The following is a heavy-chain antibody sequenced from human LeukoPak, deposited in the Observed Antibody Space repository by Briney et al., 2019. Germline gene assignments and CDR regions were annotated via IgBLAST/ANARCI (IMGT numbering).Heavy chain of an antibody. V-gene: IGHV3-9*03. D-gene: IGHD3-22*01. J-gene: IGHJ4*02. CDR2: ITWNSGSI. Sequence: GGSLRLSCAASGFTFTNYAMHWVRLVPGKGLEWVSGITWNSGSIGYADSVKGRFTISRDNAKNSLFLQMNSLRVEDMALYYCVKGRDYYDSSGHKGLDYWGQGTLVTVS. CDR1: GFTFTNYA. CDR3: VKGRDYYDSSGHKGLDY.